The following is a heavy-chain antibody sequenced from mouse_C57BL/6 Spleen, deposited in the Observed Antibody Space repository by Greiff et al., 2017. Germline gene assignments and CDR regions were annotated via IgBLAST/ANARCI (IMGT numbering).Heavy chain of an antibody. CDR3: ARLDYCGSSGGDFDV. Sequence: EVKLMESGGGLVKPGGSLKLSCAASGFTFSDYGMHWVRQAPAKGLEWVAYISSGSGTIYYADTVKGRFTISRDNAMNTLFLQRTSLRSEDTAMYYGARLDYCGSSGGDFDVWGTGTTVTVSS. CDR2: ISSGSGTI. V-gene: IGHV5-17*01. CDR1: GFTFSDYG. J-gene: IGHJ1*03. D-gene: IGHD1-1*01.